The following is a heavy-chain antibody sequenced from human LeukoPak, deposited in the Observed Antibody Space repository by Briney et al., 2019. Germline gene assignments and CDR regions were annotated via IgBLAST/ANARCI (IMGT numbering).Heavy chain of an antibody. CDR1: GFTFSNYG. V-gene: IGHV3-7*01. D-gene: IGHD3-22*01. Sequence: GGSLRLSCAASGFTFSNYGMSWVRQAPGKWLEWVANIKEDGSEKYYVDSVKGRFTISRDNAKKSLYLQMNSLRAEDTAVYYCARDLYRIVVVPHYFDYWGQGTLVTVSS. CDR2: IKEDGSEK. J-gene: IGHJ4*02. CDR3: ARDLYRIVVVPHYFDY.